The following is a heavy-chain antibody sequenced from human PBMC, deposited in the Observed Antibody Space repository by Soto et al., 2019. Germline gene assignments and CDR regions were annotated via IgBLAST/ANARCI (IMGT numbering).Heavy chain of an antibody. V-gene: IGHV1-46*01. D-gene: IGHD2-2*01. J-gene: IGHJ6*02. CDR1: GYTLTSYY. CDR2: INPSGGIT. Sequence: QVQLVQSGAEVKKPGASVKVSCKASGYTLTSYYLHWVRQAPGQGPEWMGIINPSGGITNDAQKYQDRVTITSDTSTSTVYMELSSLRSDDTAVYYCARGISTTRYYYYYGMDVWGQGTTVTVSS. CDR3: ARGISTTRYYYYYGMDV.